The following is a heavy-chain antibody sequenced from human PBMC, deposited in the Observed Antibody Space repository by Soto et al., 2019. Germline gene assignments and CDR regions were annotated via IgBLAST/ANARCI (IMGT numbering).Heavy chain of an antibody. V-gene: IGHV1-8*02. Sequence: ASVKVSCKTSGYTFSNYGINWVRQATGQGLEWMGWMNPNSGNTGYAQKFQGRVTMTRNTSISTAYMELSSLRSEDTAVYYCARSTNDYGDRHWGQGTLVTVSS. J-gene: IGHJ4*02. CDR2: MNPNSGNT. D-gene: IGHD4-17*01. CDR1: GYTFSNYG. CDR3: ARSTNDYGDRH.